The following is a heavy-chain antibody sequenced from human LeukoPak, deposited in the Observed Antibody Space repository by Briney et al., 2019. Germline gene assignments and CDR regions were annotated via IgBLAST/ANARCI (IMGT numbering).Heavy chain of an antibody. CDR2: ISGSGDNT. Sequence: GGSLRLSCAASGFTFSNYAMSWVRQAPGKGLEWVSDISGSGDNTYYADSVKGRFTISRDNSKNTLYLQMNSLRAEDTAVYYCARLIVRGVIDYWGQGTLVTVSS. D-gene: IGHD3-10*01. J-gene: IGHJ4*02. CDR3: ARLIVRGVIDY. CDR1: GFTFSNYA. V-gene: IGHV3-23*01.